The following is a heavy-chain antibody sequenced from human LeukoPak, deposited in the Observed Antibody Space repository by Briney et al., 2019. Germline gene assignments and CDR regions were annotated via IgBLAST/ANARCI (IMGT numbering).Heavy chain of an antibody. CDR1: GFTFSHYG. D-gene: IGHD3-22*01. V-gene: IGHV3-23*01. CDR3: ARLLITPPDYYYYMDV. J-gene: IGHJ6*03. CDR2: FSGKGDST. Sequence: PGGSLRLSCAASGFTFSHYGMSWVRQAPGKGLEWVAGFSGKGDSTFYAESVRGRFTISRDTSKNTLYLQMNSLRAEDTAVYYCARLLITPPDYYYYMDVWGKGTTVTVSS.